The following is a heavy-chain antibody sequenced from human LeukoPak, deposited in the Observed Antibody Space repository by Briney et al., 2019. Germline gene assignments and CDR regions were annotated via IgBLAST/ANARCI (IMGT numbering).Heavy chain of an antibody. CDR2: ISHNGGRT. V-gene: IGHV3-23*01. CDR1: GFTFSSYA. CDR3: AKDREQQPTFFDY. J-gene: IGHJ4*02. Sequence: GGSLRLSCAASGFTFSSYAMSWVRQAPGKGLEWVSTISHNGGRTYYADSVKGRLTISRDSSKNTLYLQMNSLRADDTALYFCAKDREQQPTFFDYWGQGTLVTVSS. D-gene: IGHD6-13*01.